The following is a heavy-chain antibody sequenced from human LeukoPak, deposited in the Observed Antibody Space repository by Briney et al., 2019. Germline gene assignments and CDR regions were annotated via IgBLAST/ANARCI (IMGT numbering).Heavy chain of an antibody. Sequence: KPGGSLRLSCAASGFTFSDYYMSWIRQAPGKGLEWVSYISSRGTTKYYADSVKGRITISRDNAKNSLYLQMNSLRAEDTAVYYCARAMGFWSGYLGFDYRGQGTLVTVSS. D-gene: IGHD3-3*01. J-gene: IGHJ4*02. CDR1: GFTFSDYY. CDR3: ARAMGFWSGYLGFDY. V-gene: IGHV3-11*04. CDR2: ISSRGTTK.